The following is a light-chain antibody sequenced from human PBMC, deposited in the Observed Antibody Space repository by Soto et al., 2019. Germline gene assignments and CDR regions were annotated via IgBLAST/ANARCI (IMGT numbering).Light chain of an antibody. CDR3: AAWDDNLGGLVL. CDR2: KND. CDR1: TSNIGKNT. V-gene: IGLV1-44*01. Sequence: QSVLTQPPSASGTPGQSVTISCSGTTSNIGKNTVNWYQKLPGTAPKLLIYKNDQRPSGVPDRFSGSKSGTSASLAVSGLHSEDEAEYYCAAWDDNLGGLVLFDGGTKVTVL. J-gene: IGLJ3*02.